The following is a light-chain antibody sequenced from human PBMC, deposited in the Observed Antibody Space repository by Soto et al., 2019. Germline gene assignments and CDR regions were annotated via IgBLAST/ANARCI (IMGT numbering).Light chain of an antibody. V-gene: IGKV3-11*01. CDR2: DAS. CDR3: QLSQQRSSWPPIA. J-gene: IGKJ5*01. Sequence: DIVLTQSPATLSLSPGNRVTLSCRANERISHSLAWYQQRPGQAPRIPIYDASFRATGIPERFSGSGSGTDFTLSISSLEPEDFAVYYCQLSQQRSSWPPIAFGQGTRLDLK. CDR1: ERISHS.